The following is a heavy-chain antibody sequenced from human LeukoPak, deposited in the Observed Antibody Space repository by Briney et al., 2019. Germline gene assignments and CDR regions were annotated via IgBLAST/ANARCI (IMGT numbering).Heavy chain of an antibody. D-gene: IGHD3-16*01. V-gene: IGHV4-30-2*01. J-gene: IGHJ4*02. CDR1: GGSISSGGYS. CDR3: ARRGGDYVFDY. Sequence: SQTLSLTCAVSGGSISSGGYSWSWIRQPPGTGLEWIGYIYHSGSTYYNPSLKSRVTISVDRSKNQFSLKLSSVTAADTAVYYCARRGGDYVFDYWGQGTLVTVSS. CDR2: IYHSGST.